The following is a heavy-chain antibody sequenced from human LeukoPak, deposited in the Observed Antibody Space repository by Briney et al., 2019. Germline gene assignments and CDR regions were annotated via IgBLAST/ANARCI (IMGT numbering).Heavy chain of an antibody. V-gene: IGHV3-33*01. CDR3: ARDGFCSSSSCYPLNWFDP. CDR1: GFTFSNYG. CDR2: IWHDGSNK. D-gene: IGHD2-2*03. J-gene: IGHJ5*02. Sequence: GRSLRLSCAASGFTFSNYGMHWVRQAPGKGLEWVAVIWHDGSNKYYADSVKGRFTISRDNAKNELYLQMNSLRAEDTAVYYCARDGFCSSSSCYPLNWFDPWGQGTLVTVSS.